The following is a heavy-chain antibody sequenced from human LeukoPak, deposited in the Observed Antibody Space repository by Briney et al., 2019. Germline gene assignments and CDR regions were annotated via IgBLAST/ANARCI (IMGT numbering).Heavy chain of an antibody. J-gene: IGHJ4*02. CDR1: GGSISSSNW. V-gene: IGHV4-4*02. D-gene: IGHD2-15*01. CDR3: ARWDNHDCSGGSCGGY. CDR2: IYHSGST. Sequence: SETLSLTCAVSGGSISSSNWWCWVRQPPGKVLEWIGEIYHSGSTNYNPSLKSRVTISVDKSTNQFSLKLSSVTAADTAVYYCARWDNHDCSGGSCGGYWGQGTLVTVSS.